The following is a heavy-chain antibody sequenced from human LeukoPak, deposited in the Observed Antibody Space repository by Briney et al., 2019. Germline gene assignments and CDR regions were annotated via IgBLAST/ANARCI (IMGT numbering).Heavy chain of an antibody. J-gene: IGHJ3*01. V-gene: IGHV3-23*01. D-gene: IGHD6-13*01. CDR1: GFKLTNYA. CDR2: IGGSGVTK. CDR3: ARGASSWEYTTFDV. Sequence: PGGSLRLSCAASGFKLTNYAMHWVRQAPGKGLEWVSTIGGSGVTKFYADSVEGRFTISRDNSNNALFLQMNSLRAEDMAIYYCARGASSWEYTTFDVWGQGTIVTVSS.